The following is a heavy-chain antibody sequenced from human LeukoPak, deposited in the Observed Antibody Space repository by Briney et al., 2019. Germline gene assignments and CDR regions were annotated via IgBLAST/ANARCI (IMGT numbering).Heavy chain of an antibody. J-gene: IGHJ4*02. CDR3: AKDYLWFGEALDY. D-gene: IGHD3-10*01. CDR1: GFTFSSYG. Sequence: GGSLRLSCAASGFTFSSYGMHWVRQAPGKGLERGAFIRYDGSNKYYADSVKGRFTISRDNSKNTLYLQMNSLRAEDTAVYYCAKDYLWFGEALDYWGQGTMATVSS. V-gene: IGHV3-30*02. CDR2: IRYDGSNK.